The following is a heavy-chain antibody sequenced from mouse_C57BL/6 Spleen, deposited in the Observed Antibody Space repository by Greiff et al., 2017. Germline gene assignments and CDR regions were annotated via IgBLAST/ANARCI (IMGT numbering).Heavy chain of an antibody. CDR2: IDPSDSYT. J-gene: IGHJ3*01. V-gene: IGHV1-69*01. D-gene: IGHD1-1*01. CDR3: ASYYYGSSLFAY. CDR1: GYTFTSYW. Sequence: QVQLQQPGAELVMPGASVKLSCKVSGYTFTSYWMHWVKQRPGQGLEWIGEIDPSDSYTNYNQKFKGKSTLTVDKSSSTAYMQLSSLTSEDSAVYYCASYYYGSSLFAYWGQGTLVTVSA.